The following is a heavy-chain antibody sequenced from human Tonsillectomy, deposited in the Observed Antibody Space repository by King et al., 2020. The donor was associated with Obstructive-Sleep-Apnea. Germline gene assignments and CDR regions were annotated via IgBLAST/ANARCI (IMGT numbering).Heavy chain of an antibody. CDR1: GFSISSDYY. Sequence: QLQESGPGLVKPSETLSLTCTVSGFSISSDYYWGWIRQPPGKGLGWIVSIYHSGSTYYNPSLKSRVTISVDTSKNQFSLRLSSVTATDTAVYFCARANSNTWNYYFYYGMDVWGQGTTVTVSS. CDR3: ARANSNTWNYYFYYGMDV. CDR2: IYHSGST. J-gene: IGHJ6*02. D-gene: IGHD6-13*01. V-gene: IGHV4-38-2*02.